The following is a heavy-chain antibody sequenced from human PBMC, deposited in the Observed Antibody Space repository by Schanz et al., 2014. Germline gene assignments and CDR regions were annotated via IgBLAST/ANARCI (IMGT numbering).Heavy chain of an antibody. CDR3: ARPLGPNYYYYGLDV. J-gene: IGHJ6*02. V-gene: IGHV3-74*02. Sequence: EVQLVESGGGLVQPGGSLRLSCVASGFTVSSNYMSWVRQAPGKGLVWVSRINSDGSTTIYADSVKGRFTISRDNAKNTLYLQMNSLRAEDTAVYYCARPLGPNYYYYGLDVWGQGTTVTVSS. CDR2: INSDGSTT. CDR1: GFTVSSNY.